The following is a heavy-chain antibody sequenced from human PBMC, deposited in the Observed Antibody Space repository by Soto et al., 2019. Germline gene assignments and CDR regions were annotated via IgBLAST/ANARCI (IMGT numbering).Heavy chain of an antibody. Sequence: SVSDTCTVSGRSFKSYAIMCVRQDPRKGLEWMGGVIPSFGTANYAQKFQVRVTITADDSTSTAYMELSSLRSEDTAVYYWARNSRMLRGTPGDYYDGVDVLGQGTTGT. CDR1: GRSFKSYA. D-gene: IGHD1-26*01. V-gene: IGHV1-69*13. CDR3: ARNSRMLRGTPGDYYDGVDV. J-gene: IGHJ6*02. CDR2: VIPSFGTA.